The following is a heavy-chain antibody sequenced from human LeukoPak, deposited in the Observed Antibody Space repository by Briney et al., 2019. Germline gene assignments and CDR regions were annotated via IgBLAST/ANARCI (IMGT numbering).Heavy chain of an antibody. Sequence: SVKVSCKASGGTFSSYAIGWVRQAPGQGLEWMGGIIPIFGTANYAQKFQGRVTITADESTSTAYMELSSLRSEDTAVYYCARAGRYQLLELDYWGQGTLVTVSS. J-gene: IGHJ4*02. D-gene: IGHD2-2*01. CDR2: IIPIFGTA. CDR3: ARAGRYQLLELDY. CDR1: GGTFSSYA. V-gene: IGHV1-69*01.